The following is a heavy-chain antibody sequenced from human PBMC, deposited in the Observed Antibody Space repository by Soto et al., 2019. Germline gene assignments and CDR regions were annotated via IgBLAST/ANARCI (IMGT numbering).Heavy chain of an antibody. Sequence: EVQLVESGGGLVQPGRSLRLSCAASGFTFDDYAMHWVRQAPGKGLEWVSGISWNGGSIGYADSVKGRFTISRDNAKNSLYLQMNSLRAEDTALYYCAKAKWELLRTLFDYWGQGTLVTVSS. CDR3: AKAKWELLRTLFDY. V-gene: IGHV3-9*01. CDR1: GFTFDDYA. D-gene: IGHD1-26*01. J-gene: IGHJ4*02. CDR2: ISWNGGSI.